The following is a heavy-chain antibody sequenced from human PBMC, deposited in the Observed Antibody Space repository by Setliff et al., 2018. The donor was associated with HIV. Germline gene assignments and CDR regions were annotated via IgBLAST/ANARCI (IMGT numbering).Heavy chain of an antibody. Sequence: GGSLRLSCAASGFTFSTYVLSWVRQAPGKGLEWVSALTGDGVNTYYRDSVKGRFTISRDNSKNTVYLQMNSLKTEDTAIYYCARDPTIPSPDYFDHWGQGTLVTVSS. CDR3: ARDPTIPSPDYFDH. V-gene: IGHV3-23*01. CDR2: LTGDGVNT. CDR1: GFTFSTYV. D-gene: IGHD4-4*01. J-gene: IGHJ4*02.